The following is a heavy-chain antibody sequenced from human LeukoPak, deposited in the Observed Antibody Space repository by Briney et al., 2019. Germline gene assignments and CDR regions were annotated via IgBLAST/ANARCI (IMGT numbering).Heavy chain of an antibody. Sequence: ASVKVSCKASGYTFTTYAITWVRQAPGQGLEWMGWISAYNGNTNYAQKLQGRVTMTTDTSTSTAYMELRSLRSDDTAVYYCARSITMIVVAPSYWGQGTLVTVSS. CDR2: ISAYNGNT. CDR1: GYTFTTYA. CDR3: ARSITMIVVAPSY. J-gene: IGHJ4*02. V-gene: IGHV1-18*01. D-gene: IGHD3-22*01.